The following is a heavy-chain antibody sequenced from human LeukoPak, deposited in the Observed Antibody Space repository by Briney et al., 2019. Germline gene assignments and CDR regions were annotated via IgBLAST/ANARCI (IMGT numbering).Heavy chain of an antibody. CDR1: GFTFSSYG. Sequence: GGSLRLSCAASGFTFSSYGMHWVRQAPGKGLEWVAVIWYDGSNKYYADSVKGRFTISRDNSKNTLYLQMNSLRAEDTAVYYCPKDYGDYHINDAFDIWGQGTMVTVSS. J-gene: IGHJ3*02. CDR3: PKDYGDYHINDAFDI. V-gene: IGHV3-33*06. D-gene: IGHD4-17*01. CDR2: IWYDGSNK.